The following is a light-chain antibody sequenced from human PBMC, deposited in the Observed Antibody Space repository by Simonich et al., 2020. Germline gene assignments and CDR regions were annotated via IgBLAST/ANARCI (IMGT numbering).Light chain of an antibody. CDR1: QSVSSY. V-gene: IGKV3-11*01. CDR2: DAS. CDR3: QQFNSYRIT. J-gene: IGKJ5*01. Sequence: EIVLTQSPATLSLSPGERATLSCRASQSVSSYLAWYQQKRGQAPRLLIYDASNRATGIPARFSGSGSGTEFTLTISSLQPEDFATYYCQQFNSYRITFGQGTRLEIK.